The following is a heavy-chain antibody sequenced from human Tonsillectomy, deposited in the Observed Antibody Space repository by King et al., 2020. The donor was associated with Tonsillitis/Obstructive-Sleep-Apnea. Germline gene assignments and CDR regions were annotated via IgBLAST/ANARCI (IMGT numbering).Heavy chain of an antibody. V-gene: IGHV3-30*03. Sequence: VQLVESGGGVVQPGRSLRLSCAASGFTFSSYGMHWVRQAPGKGLEWVAVISYDGSNKYYADSVKGRFTISRDNSKNTLYLQMNSLRAEDTAVYYCARPFQVRIFYYMDVWGKGTTVTVSS. CDR1: GFTFSSYG. CDR3: ARPFQVRIFYYMDV. CDR2: ISYDGSNK. J-gene: IGHJ6*03. D-gene: IGHD3-3*01.